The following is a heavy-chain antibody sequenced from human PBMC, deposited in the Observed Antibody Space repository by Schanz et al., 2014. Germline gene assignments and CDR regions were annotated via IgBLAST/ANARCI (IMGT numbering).Heavy chain of an antibody. J-gene: IGHJ4*02. Sequence: QVQLVESGGGVVQPGRSLRLSCAASGFSFSTYAMHWVRQAPGKGLEWVSAISTGGGNTYYTDSVKGRFTISRDNSRNTLYLQMSSLRAEDTAVYYCARTDQQMQRPDYWGQGTLVIVSS. V-gene: IGHV3-NL1*01. D-gene: IGHD2-2*01. CDR3: ARTDQQMQRPDY. CDR1: GFSFSTYA. CDR2: ISTGGGNT.